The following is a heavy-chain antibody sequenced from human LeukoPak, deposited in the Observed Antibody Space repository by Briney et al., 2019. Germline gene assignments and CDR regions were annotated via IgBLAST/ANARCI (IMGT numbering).Heavy chain of an antibody. J-gene: IGHJ4*02. D-gene: IGHD4-17*01. Sequence: SETLSLTCAVYGGSFSGYYWSWIRQPPGKGLEWIGEISHGGSTNYNPSLKSRVTISVDTSKNQFSLKLSSVTAADTAVYYCARWGHYGPLGYWGQGTLVTVSS. CDR2: ISHGGST. CDR3: ARWGHYGPLGY. V-gene: IGHV4-34*01. CDR1: GGSFSGYY.